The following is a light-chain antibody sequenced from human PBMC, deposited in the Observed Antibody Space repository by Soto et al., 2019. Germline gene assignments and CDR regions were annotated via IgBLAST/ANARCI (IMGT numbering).Light chain of an antibody. J-gene: IGKJ2*01. V-gene: IGKV1-39*01. CDR1: QTISTY. Sequence: DIQMTQSPSSLSASVGDRVTITCRASQTISTYLNWYQQKPGKAPKLLIYAASSLQSEVPSRFSGSGSGTDFTLTISSLQPEDFATYYCQQSHSTPPYTFGQGTKLEIK. CDR3: QQSHSTPPYT. CDR2: AAS.